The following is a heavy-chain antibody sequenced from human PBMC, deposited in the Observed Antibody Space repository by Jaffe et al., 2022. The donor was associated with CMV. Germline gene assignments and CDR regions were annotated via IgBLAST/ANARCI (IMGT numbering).Heavy chain of an antibody. CDR2: INPNSGGT. CDR3: AREVHLLDYYYGMDV. Sequence: QVQLVQSGAEVKKPGASVKVSCKASGYTFTGYYMHWVRQAPGQGLEWMGWINPNSGGTNYAQKFQGRVTMTRDTSISTAYMELSRLRSDDTAVYYCAREVHLLDYYYGMDVWGQGTTVTVSS. J-gene: IGHJ6*02. CDR1: GYTFTGYY. D-gene: IGHD2-2*01. V-gene: IGHV1-2*02.